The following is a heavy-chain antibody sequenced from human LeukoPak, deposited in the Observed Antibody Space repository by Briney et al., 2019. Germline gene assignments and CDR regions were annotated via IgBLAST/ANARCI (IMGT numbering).Heavy chain of an antibody. D-gene: IGHD2-15*01. CDR1: GGTFSSYA. CDR3: ARVEGYCSGGSCCLDP. CDR2: IIPIFGIA. V-gene: IGHV1-69*04. J-gene: IGHJ5*02. Sequence: SVKVSCKASGGTFSSYAISWVRQAPGQGLEWMGRIIPIFGIANYAQKFQGRVTITADKSTSTAYMELSSLRSEDTAVYYCARVEGYCSGGSCCLDPWGQGTLVTVSS.